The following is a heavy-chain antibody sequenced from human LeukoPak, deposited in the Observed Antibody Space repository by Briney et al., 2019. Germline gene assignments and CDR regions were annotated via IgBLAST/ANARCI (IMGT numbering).Heavy chain of an antibody. CDR1: GCTFTGYY. J-gene: IGHJ5*02. Sequence: ASVKVSCKASGCTFTGYYMHWVRQAPGQGLEWMGWINPNSGGTNYAQKFQGRVTMTRDTSISTAYMELSSLRSDDTAAYYCARDQDDYGGPWGQGTLVTVSS. D-gene: IGHD4-23*01. CDR2: INPNSGGT. V-gene: IGHV1-2*02. CDR3: ARDQDDYGGP.